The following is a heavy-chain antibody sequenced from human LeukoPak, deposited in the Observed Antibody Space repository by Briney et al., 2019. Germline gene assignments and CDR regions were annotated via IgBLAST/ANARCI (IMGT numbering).Heavy chain of an antibody. D-gene: IGHD6-13*01. CDR3: ARASLVAAAGRAEGYYYYMDV. CDR2: MNPNSGNT. CDR1: GYTFTSYD. Sequence: ASVKVSCKASGYTFTSYDTNWVRQATGQGLEWMGWMNPNSGNTGYAQKFQGRVTMTRNTSISTAYMELSSLRSEDTAVYYCARASLVAAAGRAEGYYYYMDVWGKGTTVAVSS. V-gene: IGHV1-8*01. J-gene: IGHJ6*03.